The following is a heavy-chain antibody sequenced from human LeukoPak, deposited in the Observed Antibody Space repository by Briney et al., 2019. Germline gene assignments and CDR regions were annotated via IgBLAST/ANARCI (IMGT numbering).Heavy chain of an antibody. Sequence: ASVKASCKASGGTFSSYAISWVRQAPGQGLEWMGGIIPIFGTANYAQKFQGRVTMTEDTSTDTAYMELSSLRSEDTAVYYCATVVGYGSPFDYWGQGTLVTVSS. CDR2: IIPIFGTA. V-gene: IGHV1-69*06. CDR1: GGTFSSYA. CDR3: ATVVGYGSPFDY. J-gene: IGHJ4*02. D-gene: IGHD5-18*01.